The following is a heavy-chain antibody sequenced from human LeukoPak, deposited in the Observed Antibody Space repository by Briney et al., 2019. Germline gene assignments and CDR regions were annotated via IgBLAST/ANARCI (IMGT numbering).Heavy chain of an antibody. J-gene: IGHJ4*02. CDR2: IYSSGST. D-gene: IGHD6-13*01. CDR3: ARGGSAAAGHDY. CDR1: GGSISSSHHY. V-gene: IGHV4-39*01. Sequence: SETLSLTCAVSGGSISSSHHYWAWIRQPPGKGLEWIGSIYSSGSTYYSPSLRTRVTISVDTSKNQFSLKLSSVTAADTAVYYCARGGSAAAGHDYWGQGTLVTVSS.